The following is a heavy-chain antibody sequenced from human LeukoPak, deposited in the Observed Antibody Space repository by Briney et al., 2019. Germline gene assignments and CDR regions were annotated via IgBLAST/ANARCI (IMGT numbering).Heavy chain of an antibody. CDR2: IRGNGERT. V-gene: IGHV3-23*01. Sequence: GGSLRLSCAASGFTFSSYAMRWVRQAPGKGLGWVSAIRGNGERTYYADSEKGRLTISRDNSKNTLYLQMNSLRADDTAVYYCAKGMGATIVYYYYAMDVWGQGTTVTVSS. CDR3: AKGMGATIVYYYYAMDV. D-gene: IGHD1-26*01. J-gene: IGHJ6*02. CDR1: GFTFSSYA.